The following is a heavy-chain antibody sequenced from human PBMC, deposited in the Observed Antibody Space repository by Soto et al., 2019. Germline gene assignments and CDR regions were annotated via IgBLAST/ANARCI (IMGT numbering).Heavy chain of an antibody. Sequence: SETLSLTCTVSGGSIISYYWSWIRQPPGKGLEWIGYIYYSGSTNYNPSLQSRVTISVDTSKNQFSLKLSSVTAADTAVYYCARAVLPATAPFDYWGQGTLVTVSS. V-gene: IGHV4-59*01. CDR3: ARAVLPATAPFDY. CDR2: IYYSGST. D-gene: IGHD2-2*01. J-gene: IGHJ4*02. CDR1: GGSIISYY.